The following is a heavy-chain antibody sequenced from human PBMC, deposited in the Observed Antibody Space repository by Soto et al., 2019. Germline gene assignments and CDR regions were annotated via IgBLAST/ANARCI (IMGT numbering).Heavy chain of an antibody. J-gene: IGHJ4*02. V-gene: IGHV3-11*01. CDR1: GFTFSDYY. D-gene: IGHD3-16*02. CDR3: ARARYDYIWGSYRPNYFDY. Sequence: QVQLVESGGGLVQPGGSLRLSCAASGFTFSDYYMSWIRQAPGKGLEWVSYISSSGSTIYYADSVKGRFTISRDNAKNSLYLQMNSLRAEDTAVYYCARARYDYIWGSYRPNYFDYWGQGTLVTVSS. CDR2: ISSSGSTI.